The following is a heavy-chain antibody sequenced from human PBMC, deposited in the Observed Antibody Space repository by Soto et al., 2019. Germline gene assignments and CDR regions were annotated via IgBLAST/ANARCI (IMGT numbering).Heavy chain of an antibody. D-gene: IGHD3-3*01. CDR3: ARCPGEKCARNTIFGVVGEGFGY. V-gene: IGHV3-23*01. CDR1: GFTFNNFA. J-gene: IGHJ4*02. CDR2: ISDGGGST. Sequence: EVQLLESGGGLVQPGGSLRLSCAASGFTFNNFAMSWVRQAPGKGLEWVSYISDGGGSTYYGDSVKGRFTISRDNSKNALYLQMNSLRAEDTAVYDCARCPGEKCARNTIFGVVGEGFGYWGQGTLVNVSS.